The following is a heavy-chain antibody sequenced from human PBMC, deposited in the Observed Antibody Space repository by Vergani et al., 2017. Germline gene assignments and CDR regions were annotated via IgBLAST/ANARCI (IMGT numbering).Heavy chain of an antibody. CDR2: IYPGDSDT. J-gene: IGHJ4*02. CDR3: ARHEDPFSGQVAALFDY. D-gene: IGHD6-25*01. V-gene: IGHV5-51*01. CDR1: GYSFTSYW. Sequence: EVQLVQSGAEVKKPGESLTISCKGSGYSFTSYWIGWVRQMPGKGLEWMGIIYPGDSDTRYSPSFQGQVTISADKSISTAYLQWSSLKASDTAMYYCARHEDPFSGQVAALFDYWGQGTLVTVSS.